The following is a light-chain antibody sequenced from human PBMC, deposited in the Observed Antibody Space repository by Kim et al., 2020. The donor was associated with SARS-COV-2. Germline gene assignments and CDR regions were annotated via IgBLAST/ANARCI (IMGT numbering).Light chain of an antibody. CDR1: SSNIGSNY. Sequence: ELTQPPSASGTPGQRVTIFCSGSSSNIGSNYVYWYQQLPGTAPKLLIYRNNQRPSGVPDRFSGSKSGTSASLAISGLRSEDEADYYCAAWDDSLSRVFGGGTQLTVL. CDR3: AAWDDSLSRV. CDR2: RNN. V-gene: IGLV1-47*01. J-gene: IGLJ2*01.